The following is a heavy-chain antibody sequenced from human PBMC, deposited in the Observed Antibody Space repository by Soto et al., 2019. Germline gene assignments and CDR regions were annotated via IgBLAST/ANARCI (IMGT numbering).Heavy chain of an antibody. V-gene: IGHV3-23*01. CDR2: MSGAGRSS. Sequence: DVQLLESGGDLVQPGGSLRLSCAASGFTCSSYAMSWVRQAPGKGLELVSSMSGAGRSSYDADSVKGRFTISRDNSKNTLYLQMNNLRAEDTALYYCAKGPIFGVENIYDYWGQGTLVTVSS. D-gene: IGHD3-3*01. CDR3: AKGPIFGVENIYDY. J-gene: IGHJ4*02. CDR1: GFTCSSYA.